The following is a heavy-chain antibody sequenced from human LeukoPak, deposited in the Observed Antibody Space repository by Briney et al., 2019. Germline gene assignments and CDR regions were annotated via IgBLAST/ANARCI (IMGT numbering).Heavy chain of an antibody. J-gene: IGHJ4*02. CDR1: GFSFSKYW. D-gene: IGHD3-9*01. Sequence: TGGSLRLSCAASGFSFSKYWMHWVRQTPGEGLLWVSRIKEDGTYTSYADSVKGRFTISRDNARNTVFLQKNSLRAEDTAVYYCARDFDMGITPGDDFDFWGQGTLVTVSS. V-gene: IGHV3-74*01. CDR3: ARDFDMGITPGDDFDF. CDR2: IKEDGTYT.